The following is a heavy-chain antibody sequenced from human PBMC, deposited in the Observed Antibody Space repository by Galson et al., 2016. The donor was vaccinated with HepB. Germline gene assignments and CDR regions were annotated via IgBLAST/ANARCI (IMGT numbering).Heavy chain of an antibody. V-gene: IGHV3-21*01. J-gene: IGHJ4*02. CDR2: ISSTSSYI. CDR3: ARDNGDLDY. CDR1: GFTSRSYS. Sequence: SLRLSCADSGFTSRSYSMNWVRQAPGKGLEWVSSISSTSSYIYYADSVKGRFTISRDNAKNSLYLQMNSLRAEDTAVYYCARDNGDLDYWGQGTLVTVSS. D-gene: IGHD4-17*01.